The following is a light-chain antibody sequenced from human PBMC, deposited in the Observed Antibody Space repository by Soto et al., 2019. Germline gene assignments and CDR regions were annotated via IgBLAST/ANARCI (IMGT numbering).Light chain of an antibody. CDR1: SSDVGGYDY. CDR3: SSYTSSSTPYV. Sequence: QSVLTQPASVSGSPGQSITISCTGSSSDVGGYDYVSWYQHHPDKAPKLMIHDVSNRPSGVSNRFSGSKSGNTASLTISGLQAEDEADYYCSSYTSSSTPYVFGTGTKVTVL. J-gene: IGLJ1*01. V-gene: IGLV2-14*03. CDR2: DVS.